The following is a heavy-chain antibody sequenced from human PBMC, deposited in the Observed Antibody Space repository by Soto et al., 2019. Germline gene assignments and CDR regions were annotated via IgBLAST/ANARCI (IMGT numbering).Heavy chain of an antibody. Sequence: EVQLVESGGGLVQPGRSLRLSCAASGFTFDDYAMHWVRQAPGKGLEWVSGISWNSGSIGYADSVKGRFTISRDNAKNSLYLQMNSLRAEDTALYYCALIAAANYWGQGTLVTVSS. CDR3: ALIAAANY. CDR2: ISWNSGSI. V-gene: IGHV3-9*01. CDR1: GFTFDDYA. J-gene: IGHJ4*02. D-gene: IGHD6-13*01.